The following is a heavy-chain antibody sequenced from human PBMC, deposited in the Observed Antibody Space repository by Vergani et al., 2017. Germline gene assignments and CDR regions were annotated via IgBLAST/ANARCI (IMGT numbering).Heavy chain of an antibody. D-gene: IGHD3-3*01. V-gene: IGHV2-26*01. CDR2: IFSNDEK. CDR3: ARSSSLYYDFWSGYWSPYDY. Sequence: QVTLKESGPVLVKPTETLTLTCTVSGFSLSNARMGVSWIRQPPGKALEWLAHIFSNDEKSYSTSLKSRLTISKDTSTSQVVLTMTNMDPVDTATYYCARSSSLYYDFWSGYWSPYDYWGQGTLVTVSS. CDR1: GFSLSNARMG. J-gene: IGHJ4*02.